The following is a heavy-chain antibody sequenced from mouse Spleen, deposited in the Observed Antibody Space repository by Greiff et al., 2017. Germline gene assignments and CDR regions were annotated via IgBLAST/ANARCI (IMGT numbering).Heavy chain of an antibody. D-gene: IGHD2-4*01. CDR1: GYAFSSSW. V-gene: IGHV1-82*01. J-gene: IGHJ3*01. Sequence: QVQLQQSGPELVKPGASVKISCKASGYAFSSSWMNWVKQRPGKGLEWIGRIYPGDGDTNYNGKFKGKATLTADKSSSTAYMQLSSLTSEDSAVYFCAYDYDRGSWFAYWGQGTLVTVSA. CDR2: IYPGDGDT. CDR3: AYDYDRGSWFAY.